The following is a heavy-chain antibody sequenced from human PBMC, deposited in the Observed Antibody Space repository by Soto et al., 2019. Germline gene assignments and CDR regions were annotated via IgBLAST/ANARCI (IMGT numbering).Heavy chain of an antibody. CDR2: INAGYGNT. J-gene: IGHJ4*02. V-gene: IGHV1-3*01. D-gene: IGHD7-27*01. Sequence: ASVKVSCKASGYTFSSYAMHWVRQAPGQRLEWMGWINAGYGNTKSSQKFQDRVTISRDTSASTAYMELTSLRSEDTAVYYCARDTGDGTFDYWGQGTLVTVSS. CDR1: GYTFSSYA. CDR3: ARDTGDGTFDY.